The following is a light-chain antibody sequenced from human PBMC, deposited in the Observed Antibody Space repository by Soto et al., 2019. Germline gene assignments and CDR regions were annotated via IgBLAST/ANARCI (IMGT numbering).Light chain of an antibody. CDR2: DVT. CDR3: SSYTSGSAVV. CDR1: SGDIGGYNY. J-gene: IGLJ2*01. V-gene: IGLV2-14*01. Sequence: QSALTQPASVSGSPGQSITISCTGTSGDIGGYNYVSWYQQHPAKAPKLMIYDVTNRPSGVSNRFSGSKSGNTASLTISGLQAEYEADYYCSSYTSGSAVVFGGGTKLTVL.